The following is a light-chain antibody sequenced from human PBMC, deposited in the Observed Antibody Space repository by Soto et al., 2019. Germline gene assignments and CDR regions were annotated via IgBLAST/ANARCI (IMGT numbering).Light chain of an antibody. CDR2: ASS. CDR3: LQKYFYPLT. J-gene: IGKJ3*01. Sequence: AIQMTESPSSLSASVGARVTITYRASQGISYDLDWFQQKPGKALKLLSDASSNLPRAVTARFSGSGPGIGFTLPISSLQSQDFGRYYCLQKYFYPLTYGPGTKVDIK. CDR1: QGISYD. V-gene: IGKV1-6*01.